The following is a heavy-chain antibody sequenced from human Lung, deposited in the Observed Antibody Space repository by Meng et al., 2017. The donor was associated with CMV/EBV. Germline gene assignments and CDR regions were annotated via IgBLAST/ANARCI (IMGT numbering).Heavy chain of an antibody. CDR2: INPNSGGT. D-gene: IGHD2-21*01. J-gene: IGHJ4*02. CDR3: ARGSYSDY. CDR1: GYTFTDYY. Sequence: SVKVSCKASGYTFTDYYMHWVRQAPGQGLEWMGWINPNSGGTNFVQKFQGRVTMTRDTSISTVYMELSRLRSDDTAVYYCARGSYSDYWGPGKLVHGAS. V-gene: IGHV1-2*02.